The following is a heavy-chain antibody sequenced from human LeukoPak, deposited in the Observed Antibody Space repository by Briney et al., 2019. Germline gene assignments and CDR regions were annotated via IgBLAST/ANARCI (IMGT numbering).Heavy chain of an antibody. CDR2: IIPIFGTA. J-gene: IGHJ4*02. Sequence: GASVKVSCKASGGTFSSYAISWVRQAPGQGLEWMGGIIPIFGTANYAQKFQGRVTITADESTSTAYMELSSLRSEDTAVYYCARGLNYYGSGTYDYWGQGTLVTVSS. V-gene: IGHV1-69*13. CDR1: GGTFSSYA. CDR3: ARGLNYYGSGTYDY. D-gene: IGHD3-10*01.